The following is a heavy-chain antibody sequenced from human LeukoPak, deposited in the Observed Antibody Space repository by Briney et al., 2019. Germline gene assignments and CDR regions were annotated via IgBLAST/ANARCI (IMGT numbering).Heavy chain of an antibody. CDR1: GGSISSYY. V-gene: IGHV4-4*07. Sequence: SETLSLTCTVSGGSISSYYWSWIRQPAGKGLEWIGRIYTSGSTNYNPSLKSRATMSVDTSKNQFSLKLSSVTAAGTAVYYCARDWRYGDYEGPNWFDPWGQGTLVTVSS. J-gene: IGHJ5*02. D-gene: IGHD4-17*01. CDR2: IYTSGST. CDR3: ARDWRYGDYEGPNWFDP.